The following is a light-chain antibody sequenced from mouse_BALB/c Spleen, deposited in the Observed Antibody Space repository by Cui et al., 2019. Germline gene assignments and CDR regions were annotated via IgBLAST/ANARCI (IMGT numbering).Light chain of an antibody. J-gene: IGKJ2*01. V-gene: IGKV8-21*01. CDR2: LAS. CDR3: KQSYNLYT. Sequence: DIVMSQSLSSLAVSAGETVTMSCKSSQSRLNSRTRKNYLAWYQQKPGQSPKLLIYLASTRESGVPDRFTGSGSGTDFTLTISSVQAEDLAVYYCKQSYNLYTFGGGTKLEIK. CDR1: QSRLNSRTRKNY.